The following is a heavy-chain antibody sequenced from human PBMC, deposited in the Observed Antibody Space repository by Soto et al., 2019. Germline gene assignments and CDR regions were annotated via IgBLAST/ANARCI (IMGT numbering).Heavy chain of an antibody. V-gene: IGHV3-15*01. J-gene: IGHJ4*02. CDR1: GFTFSNAW. CDR3: TTTRYYYGSGSYRVSDY. Sequence: EVQLVESGGGLVKPGGSLRLSCAASGFTFSNAWMSWVRQAPGKGLEWVGRIKSKTDGGTTDYAAPVKGRFTISRDDSKNTLYLQMNSLKTEDTAVYYCTTTRYYYGSGSYRVSDYWGQGTLVTVSS. CDR2: IKSKTDGGTT. D-gene: IGHD3-10*01.